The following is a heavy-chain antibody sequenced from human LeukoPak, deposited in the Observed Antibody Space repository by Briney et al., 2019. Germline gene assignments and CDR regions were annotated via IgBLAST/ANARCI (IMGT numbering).Heavy chain of an antibody. CDR2: ISAYNGNT. CDR1: GYTFTSYG. Sequence: ASVKVSCKASGYTFTSYGISWVRQAPGQGLEWMGWISAYNGNTNYAQKLQGRVTMTTDTSTSTAYMELRSLRSDDTAVYYCARGYYDSSGYFVWYYYYMDVWGKGTTVTVSS. J-gene: IGHJ6*03. D-gene: IGHD3-22*01. V-gene: IGHV1-18*01. CDR3: ARGYYDSSGYFVWYYYYMDV.